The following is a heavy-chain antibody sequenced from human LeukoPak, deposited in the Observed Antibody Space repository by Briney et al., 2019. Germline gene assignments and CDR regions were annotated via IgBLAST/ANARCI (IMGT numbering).Heavy chain of an antibody. CDR1: GFTVSSNY. CDR3: AREFGIAAAGKNYYYGMDV. CDR2: IYSGGST. Sequence: PGGSLRLSCAASGFTVSSNYMSWVRQAPGKGLEWVSVIYSGGSTYYADSVKGRFTISRDNSKNTLYLQMNSLRAGDTAVYYCAREFGIAAAGKNYYYGMDVWGQGTTVTVSS. D-gene: IGHD6-13*01. V-gene: IGHV3-66*01. J-gene: IGHJ6*02.